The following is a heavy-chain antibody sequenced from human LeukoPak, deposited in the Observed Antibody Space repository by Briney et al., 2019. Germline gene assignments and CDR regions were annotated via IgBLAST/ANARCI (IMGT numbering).Heavy chain of an antibody. J-gene: IGHJ3*02. Sequence: GGSLRLSCAASGFTFDDYAMHWVRRAPGKGLEWVSGISWNSGSIGYADSVKGRFTISRDNAKNSLYLQMNSLRAEDTALYYCAKDIGIAACPGAFDIWGQGTMVTVSS. D-gene: IGHD6-13*01. V-gene: IGHV3-9*01. CDR3: AKDIGIAACPGAFDI. CDR2: ISWNSGSI. CDR1: GFTFDDYA.